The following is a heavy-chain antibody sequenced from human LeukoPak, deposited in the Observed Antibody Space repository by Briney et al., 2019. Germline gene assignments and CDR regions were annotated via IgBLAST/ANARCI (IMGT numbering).Heavy chain of an antibody. J-gene: IGHJ6*02. CDR3: ARDILTGYLGIYYYVMDG. Sequence: ASVKVSCKASGYTFPSYGLSWVRQAPGQGLEWMGWISAYNGNTNYAQKVQGRVTMTTDTATSTAYMELRSLRSDDTAVYYCARDILTGYLGIYYYVMDGWGQGTTVTVSS. CDR2: ISAYNGNT. D-gene: IGHD3-9*01. V-gene: IGHV1-18*01. CDR1: GYTFPSYG.